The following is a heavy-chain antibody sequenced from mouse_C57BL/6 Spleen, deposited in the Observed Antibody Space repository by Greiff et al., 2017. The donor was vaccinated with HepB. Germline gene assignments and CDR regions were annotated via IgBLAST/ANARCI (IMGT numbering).Heavy chain of an antibody. J-gene: IGHJ3*01. CDR3: AREGGYDGFAY. CDR2: ISYDGSN. V-gene: IGHV3-6*01. Sequence: EVQVVESGPGLVKPSQSLSLTCSVTGYSITSGYYWNWIRQFPGNKLEWMGYISYDGSNNYNPSLKNRISITRDTSKNQFFLKLNSVTTEDTATYYCAREGGYDGFAYWGQGTLVTVSA. D-gene: IGHD2-2*01. CDR1: GYSITSGYY.